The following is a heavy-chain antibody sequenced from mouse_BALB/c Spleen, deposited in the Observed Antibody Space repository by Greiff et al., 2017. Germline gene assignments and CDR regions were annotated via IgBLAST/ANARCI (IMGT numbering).Heavy chain of an antibody. Sequence: QVQLKQSGPGLVAPSQSLSITCTVSGFSLTGYGVNWVRQPPGKGLEWLGMIWGDGSTDYNSALKSRLSISKDNSKSQVFLKMNSLQTDDTARYYCARERYYYAMDYWGQGTSVTVSS. J-gene: IGHJ4*01. CDR2: IWGDGST. CDR1: GFSLTGYG. CDR3: ARERYYYAMDY. V-gene: IGHV2-6-7*01.